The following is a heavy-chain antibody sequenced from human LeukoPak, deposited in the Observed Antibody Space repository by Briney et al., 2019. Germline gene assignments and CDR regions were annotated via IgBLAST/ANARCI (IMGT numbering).Heavy chain of an antibody. V-gene: IGHV3-7*03. CDR2: IKQDGSEK. J-gene: IGHJ6*02. CDR1: GFTFSSYW. Sequence: GGSLRLSCAASGFTFSSYWMSWVRQAPGKGLEWVANIKQDGSEKYYVDSVKGRFTISRDDAKNSLYLQMSNLRAEDTAVYFCARGGGLDVWGQGATVTVSS. CDR3: ARGGGLDV. D-gene: IGHD3-16*01.